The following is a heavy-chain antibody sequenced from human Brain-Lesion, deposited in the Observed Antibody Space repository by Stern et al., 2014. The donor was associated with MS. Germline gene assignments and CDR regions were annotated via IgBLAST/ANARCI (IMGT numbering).Heavy chain of an antibody. Sequence: QVQLVESGAEVKKPGASVKVSCKTSGYIFTGYYIHWVRQAPGQGLEWMAWINPNTGGTKYAQKFQGRVTMSRDTSISTAYVELSSLTSDDKAVYYCARDQRGITIFGVVTDYYYLGMDVWGQGTTVTVSS. CDR2: INPNTGGT. CDR3: ARDQRGITIFGVVTDYYYLGMDV. J-gene: IGHJ6*02. D-gene: IGHD3-3*01. V-gene: IGHV1-2*02. CDR1: GYIFTGYY.